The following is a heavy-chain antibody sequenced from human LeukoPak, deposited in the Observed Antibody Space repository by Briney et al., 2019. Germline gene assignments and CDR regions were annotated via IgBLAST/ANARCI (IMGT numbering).Heavy chain of an antibody. CDR2: FYYNGNT. D-gene: IGHD2-2*02. CDR3: ASRGADTWATGETV. J-gene: IGHJ3*01. V-gene: IGHV4-39*01. CDR1: GASTSSSRYY. Sequence: SETLSLTCTVSGASTSSSRYYWDWVRQAPGKGLEWIGCFYYNGNTFYNPSLKNRVTVSVDTSKNQFSLELSSVTAADTAVYYCASRGADTWATGETVWGLGTMVAVSS.